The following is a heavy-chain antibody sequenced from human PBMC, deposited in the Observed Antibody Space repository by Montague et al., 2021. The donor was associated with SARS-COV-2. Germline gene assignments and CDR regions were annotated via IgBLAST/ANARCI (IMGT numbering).Heavy chain of an antibody. D-gene: IGHD3-22*01. CDR3: AKVMREDYYDSSGSPDAFDI. CDR2: ISWKSGSI. CDR1: GFTFDDYA. J-gene: IGHJ3*02. V-gene: IGHV3-9*01. Sequence: SLRLSCAASGFTFDDYAMHWVRQAPGKGLEWVSGISWKSGSIAYADSEKGRFTISRDNAKNSLYLQMNSLRAEDTALYYCAKVMREDYYDSSGSPDAFDIWGQGTMVTVSS.